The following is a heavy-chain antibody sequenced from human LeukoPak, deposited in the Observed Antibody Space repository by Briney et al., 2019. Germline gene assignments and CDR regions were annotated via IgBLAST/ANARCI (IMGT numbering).Heavy chain of an antibody. CDR2: INPNSGGT. J-gene: IGHJ4*02. CDR1: GYTFTGYY. D-gene: IGHD6-6*01. Sequence: ASVKVSCKASGYTFTGYYMHWVRQAPGQGLEWMGWINPNSGGTNYAQKFQGRVTMTRDTSISTAYMELSRLRSDDTAVYYCARRKGIAARPAPFDYWGQGTLVTVSS. V-gene: IGHV1-2*02. CDR3: ARRKGIAARPAPFDY.